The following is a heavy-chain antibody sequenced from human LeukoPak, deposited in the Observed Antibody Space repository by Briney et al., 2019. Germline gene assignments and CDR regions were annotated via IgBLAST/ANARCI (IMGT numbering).Heavy chain of an antibody. J-gene: IGHJ4*02. CDR3: AKDLTGTTVYFDY. D-gene: IGHD1-7*01. Sequence: GGSLRLSCAASGFTFSSYAMSWVRQAPGKGLEWVSAISGSGGSTYYADSGKGRFTISRDNSKNTLYLQMNSLRAEDTAVYYCAKDLTGTTVYFDYWGQGTLVTVSS. CDR1: GFTFSSYA. V-gene: IGHV3-23*01. CDR2: ISGSGGST.